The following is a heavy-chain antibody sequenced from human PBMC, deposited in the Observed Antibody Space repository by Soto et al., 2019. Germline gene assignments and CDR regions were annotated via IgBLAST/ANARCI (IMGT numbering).Heavy chain of an antibody. CDR3: AKGVELDV. J-gene: IGHJ6*04. D-gene: IGHD1-26*01. CDR2: IGDRGAST. CDR1: GFSFSSFA. V-gene: IGHV3-23*01. Sequence: EVLLLESGGGLVQPGGSLRLSCEASGFSFSSFAMNWVRQAPGKGLEWVSAIGDRGASTYYADSVKGRFTISRDNSRNTLYLQLNSPRAEDTAVYYCAKGVELDVWGNGTTVTVSS.